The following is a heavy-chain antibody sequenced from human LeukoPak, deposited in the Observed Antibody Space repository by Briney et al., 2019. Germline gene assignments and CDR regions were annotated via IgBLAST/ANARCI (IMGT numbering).Heavy chain of an antibody. CDR3: ASSFSSSWYPTYFDY. CDR1: GYSISSGYY. J-gene: IGHJ4*02. CDR2: IYHSGGT. D-gene: IGHD6-13*01. Sequence: SETLSLTCTVSGYSISSGYYWGWIRQPPGKGLEWIGSIYHSGGTYYNPSLKSRVTISVDTSKNQFSLKLSSVTAADTAVYYCASSFSSSWYPTYFDYWGQGTLVTVSS. V-gene: IGHV4-38-2*02.